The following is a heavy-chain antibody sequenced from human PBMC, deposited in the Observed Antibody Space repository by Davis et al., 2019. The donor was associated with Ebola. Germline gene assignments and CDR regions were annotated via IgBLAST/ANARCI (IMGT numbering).Heavy chain of an antibody. CDR1: GITFSTYR. CDR2: ITPSSAYI. V-gene: IGHV3-21*01. CDR3: AKEGYNGYGSYHYMDV. D-gene: IGHD5-12*01. J-gene: IGHJ6*03. Sequence: PGGSLRLSCAGSGITFSTYRLSWVRQAPGKGLEWVSSITPSSAYIYYAASVKGRFTISRDNAKNALYLQMNNLRVEDTAVYYCAKEGYNGYGSYHYMDVWGEGTTVTVSS.